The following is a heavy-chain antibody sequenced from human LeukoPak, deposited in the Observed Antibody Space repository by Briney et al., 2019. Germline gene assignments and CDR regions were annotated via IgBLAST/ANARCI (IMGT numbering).Heavy chain of an antibody. CDR3: AKGKSGSYYYYMDV. V-gene: IGHV3-21*06. J-gene: IGHJ6*03. CDR2: ISDGGSEI. CDR1: GFSFSFFT. Sequence: GGSLRLSCAASGFSFSFFTLNWVRQAPGKGPEWVSSISDGGSEIYYADPVKGRFAISRDDAKNSLSLQMNSLRVEDTAIYYCAKGKSGSYYYYMDVWGKGTTVTVSS.